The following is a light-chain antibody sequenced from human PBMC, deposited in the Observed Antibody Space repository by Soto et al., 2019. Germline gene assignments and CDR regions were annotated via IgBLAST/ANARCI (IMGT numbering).Light chain of an antibody. J-gene: IGKJ1*01. CDR2: DAS. CDR1: QSVSSY. CDR3: QQYNNRPPWT. V-gene: IGKV3-11*01. Sequence: EIVLAQSPATLSLSPGERATLSCRASQSVSSYLAWYQQKPGQAPRLLIYDASNRATGIPARFSGSGSGTEFSLTITSLQSEDFALYYCQQYNNRPPWTFGQGTKVDTK.